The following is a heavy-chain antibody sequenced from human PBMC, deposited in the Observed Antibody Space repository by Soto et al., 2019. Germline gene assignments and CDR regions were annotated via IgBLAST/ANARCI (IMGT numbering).Heavy chain of an antibody. CDR2: IIPIFGTA. D-gene: IGHD5-12*01. J-gene: IGHJ4*02. Sequence: QVQLVQSGAEVKKPGSSVKVSCQASGGTFSSYAISWVRQAPGQGLEWMGGIIPIFGTANYAQKFQGRVTINEDESTSTAYMELISLRSEDTAVYYCARDGKVDGYNQAYYFDYWGQGTLVTVSS. V-gene: IGHV1-69*01. CDR3: ARDGKVDGYNQAYYFDY. CDR1: GGTFSSYA.